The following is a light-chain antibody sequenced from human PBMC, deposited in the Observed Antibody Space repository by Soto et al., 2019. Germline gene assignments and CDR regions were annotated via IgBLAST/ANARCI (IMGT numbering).Light chain of an antibody. CDR3: SSYTSSSTPL. Sequence: QSVLTQPASVSVSPGQSITVSCTGTSSDVGGYNYVSWYQQHPGKAPKLMIYEVSNRPSGVSNRFSGSKSGNTASLTISGLQAEDEADYYCSSYTSSSTPLFGGGTKVTVL. J-gene: IGLJ2*01. CDR2: EVS. V-gene: IGLV2-14*01. CDR1: SSDVGGYNY.